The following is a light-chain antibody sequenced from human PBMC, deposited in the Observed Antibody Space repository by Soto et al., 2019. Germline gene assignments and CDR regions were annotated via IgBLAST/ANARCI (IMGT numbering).Light chain of an antibody. J-gene: IGLJ2*01. Sequence: QSVLTQPASVSGSPGQSITTSCTGASSDIGGYNHVSWYQQHPGKAPKLIIYNVSHRPSGVSTRFSGSKYGNTASLIIAGLQAEDEADYFCSSYTNTSPHVIFGGGTKVTVL. CDR2: NVS. CDR1: SSDIGGYNH. CDR3: SSYTNTSPHVI. V-gene: IGLV2-14*03.